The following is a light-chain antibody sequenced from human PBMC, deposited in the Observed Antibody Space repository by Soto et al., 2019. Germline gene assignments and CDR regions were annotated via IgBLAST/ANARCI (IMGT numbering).Light chain of an antibody. CDR3: SSYARSATL. Sequence: QSALTQPASVSGSPGQSITISCTGSSSDVGSYDLVSWYQQHPGKAPKVMIYGVTKRPSGVSNRFSGSKSGNTASLTISGLQPEDEADYYCSSYARSATLFGGGTKLTVL. V-gene: IGLV2-23*02. CDR1: SSDVGSYDL. CDR2: GVT. J-gene: IGLJ2*01.